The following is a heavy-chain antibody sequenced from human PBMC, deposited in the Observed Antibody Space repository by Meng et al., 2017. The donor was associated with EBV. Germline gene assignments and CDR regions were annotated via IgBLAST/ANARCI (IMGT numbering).Heavy chain of an antibody. CDR2: IIPIFGTA. J-gene: IGHJ5*02. D-gene: IGHD1-26*01. V-gene: IGHV1-69*06. Sequence: GELVQSGAEVKKAGSSVKVSCKASGGTFSSYAISWVRQAPGQGLEWMGGIIPIFGTANYAQKFQGRVTITADKSTSTAYMELSSLRSEDTAVYYCARDRWEPKGKGWFDPWGQGTLVTVSS. CDR1: GGTFSSYA. CDR3: ARDRWEPKGKGWFDP.